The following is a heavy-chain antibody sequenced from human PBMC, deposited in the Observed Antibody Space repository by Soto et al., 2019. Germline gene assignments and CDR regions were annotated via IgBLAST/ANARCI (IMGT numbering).Heavy chain of an antibody. D-gene: IGHD3-3*01. V-gene: IGHV3-23*01. CDR1: GFTFRIYA. Sequence: GGSLRLSCVASGFTFRIYAMSWIRQAPGKGLEWVSAFSGGGSKTYYADSVKGRFTISRDNSKNTLYLQMNSLRAEDTAVYYCAKDGRKLLEWLLYRYNYFDYWGQGTLVTVSS. CDR2: FSGGGSKT. J-gene: IGHJ4*02. CDR3: AKDGRKLLEWLLYRYNYFDY.